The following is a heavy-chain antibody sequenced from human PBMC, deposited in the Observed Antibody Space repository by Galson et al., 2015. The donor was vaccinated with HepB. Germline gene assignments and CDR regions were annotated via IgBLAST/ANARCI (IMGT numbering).Heavy chain of an antibody. J-gene: IGHJ5*02. V-gene: IGHV3-11*06. Sequence: SLRLSCAASGFTFSDYYMSWIRQAPGKGLEWVSYISSSSSYTNYADSVKGRFTISRDNAKNSLYLQMNSLRAEDTAVYYCARALGDFWSGPNWFDPWGQGTLVTVSS. CDR1: GFTFSDYY. CDR3: ARALGDFWSGPNWFDP. D-gene: IGHD3-3*01. CDR2: ISSSSSYT.